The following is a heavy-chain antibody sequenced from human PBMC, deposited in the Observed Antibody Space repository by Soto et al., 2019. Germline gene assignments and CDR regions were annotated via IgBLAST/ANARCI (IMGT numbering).Heavy chain of an antibody. J-gene: IGHJ4*02. CDR1: GGTFSPYT. D-gene: IGHD3-10*01. CDR3: TRDWEITVSTWSFGGF. V-gene: IGHV1-69*08. CDR2: IIPFHGVT. Sequence: QVQLVQSGAEVMKPGSSVKVSCKASGGTFSPYTINWVRQAPGQGLEWMGRIIPFHGVTNYAQKFQARVTITADKSTSTAYMELSGLRFEDTAMYYCTRDWEITVSTWSFGGFWGRGTLVTVSS.